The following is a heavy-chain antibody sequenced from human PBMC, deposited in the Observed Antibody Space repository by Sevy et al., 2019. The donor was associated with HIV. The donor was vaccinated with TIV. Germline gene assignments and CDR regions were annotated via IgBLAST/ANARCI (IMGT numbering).Heavy chain of an antibody. V-gene: IGHV5-51*01. Sequence: GDSLKISCKASAYTFTTHWIGWVRQMPGKGLEWMGIMSPGDSDPRYSPSFQGQVTMSVDKSVSTAYLQWHSLETSDTAIYYCARLDSYSIGWSPRYYFDYWGQGTLVTVSS. CDR1: AYTFTTHW. CDR3: ARLDSYSIGWSPRYYFDY. D-gene: IGHD6-19*01. J-gene: IGHJ4*02. CDR2: MSPGDSDP.